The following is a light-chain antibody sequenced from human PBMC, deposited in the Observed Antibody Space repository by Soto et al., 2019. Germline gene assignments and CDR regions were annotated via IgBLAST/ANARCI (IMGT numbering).Light chain of an antibody. CDR1: QSVSSSF. CDR2: GTS. V-gene: IGKV3-20*01. Sequence: EIVLTQSPGTLSFSPGETATLSCRASQSVSSSFLAWYQQKPGQAPRLLIHGTSSRATGIPDRFSGSGSGTDFTLTISRLEPEDFAVYYCQQYGSSPRTFGQGTKV. CDR3: QQYGSSPRT. J-gene: IGKJ1*01.